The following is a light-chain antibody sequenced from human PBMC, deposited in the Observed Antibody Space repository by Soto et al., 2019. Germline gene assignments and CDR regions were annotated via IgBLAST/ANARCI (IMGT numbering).Light chain of an antibody. CDR2: GAS. CDR3: QQYAASPRT. V-gene: IGKV3-20*01. Sequence: EIVLTQSPGTLSLSPRERATLSCRASQSVSNNYLAWYQHRPGQAPRLLIYGASTRAPGIPDRFSGSGFGTDFTLTISRLEPEDFAVYYCQQYAASPRTFGQGTQVEV. CDR1: QSVSNNY. J-gene: IGKJ1*01.